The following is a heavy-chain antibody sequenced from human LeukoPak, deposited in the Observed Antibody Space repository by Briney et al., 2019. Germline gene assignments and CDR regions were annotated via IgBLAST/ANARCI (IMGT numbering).Heavy chain of an antibody. Sequence: SETLSLTCTVSGGSISSHYWSWIRQPPGKGLEWIGYVSDSGSTNYNPSLKSRVTVSVDTSKDQFSLKLTPVTAADTAVYYSARTGSSWPLYYYYYMDVWGKGTTVTVSS. CDR1: GGSISSHY. D-gene: IGHD6-13*01. V-gene: IGHV4-59*11. J-gene: IGHJ6*03. CDR3: ARTGSSWPLYYYYYMDV. CDR2: VSDSGST.